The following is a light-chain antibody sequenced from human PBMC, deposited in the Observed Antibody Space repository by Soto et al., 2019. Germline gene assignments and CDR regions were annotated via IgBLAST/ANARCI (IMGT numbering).Light chain of an antibody. CDR1: QSVSSY. CDR3: QQRSNWPPMYT. Sequence: EIVLTQSPATLSLSPGERATLSCRASQSVSSYLAWYQQKPGQAPRLLIYDASNRATGIPARFSGSGSGTDFTLTNSSLEPEDFAVYYCQQRSNWPPMYTFGQGTQLEIK. V-gene: IGKV3-11*01. J-gene: IGKJ2*01. CDR2: DAS.